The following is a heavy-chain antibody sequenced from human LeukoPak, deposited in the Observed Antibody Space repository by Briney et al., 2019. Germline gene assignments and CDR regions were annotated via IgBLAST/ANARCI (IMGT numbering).Heavy chain of an antibody. CDR2: ISSSGSII. Sequence: GGSLRLSCAASGFTFSSYEMNWVRQAPGKGLEWVSYISSSGSIIYNADSVKGRFTISRDNAKNTLYLQIHSLRAEDTAVYYCAKSDHGNGDYDYWGQGTLVTVSS. CDR3: AKSDHGNGDYDY. D-gene: IGHD1-26*01. V-gene: IGHV3-48*03. CDR1: GFTFSSYE. J-gene: IGHJ4*02.